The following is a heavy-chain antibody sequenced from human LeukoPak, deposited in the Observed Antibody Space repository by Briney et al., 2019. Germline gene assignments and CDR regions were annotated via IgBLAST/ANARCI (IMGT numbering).Heavy chain of an antibody. CDR2: VSGSGGST. CDR1: GFTFSSYA. V-gene: IGHV3-23*01. CDR3: AKVKAAAGRFDP. D-gene: IGHD6-13*01. J-gene: IGHJ5*02. Sequence: GGSLRLSCAASGFTFSSYAMSWVRQAPGKGLEWVSAVSGSGGSTYYADSVKGRFTIPRDNSKNTLYLQMNSLRAEDTAVYYCAKVKAAAGRFDPWGQGTLVTVSS.